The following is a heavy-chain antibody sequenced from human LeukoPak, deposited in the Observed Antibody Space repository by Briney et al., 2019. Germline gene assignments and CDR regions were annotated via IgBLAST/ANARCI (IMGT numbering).Heavy chain of an antibody. CDR2: ISSNGGST. J-gene: IGHJ4*02. V-gene: IGHV3-64D*06. Sequence: AGSLRLSCSASGFTFSRYAMHWVRQAPGKGLEYVSAISSNGGSTYYADSVKGRFTISRDNSKNTLYLQMSSLRAEDTAVYYCVKAALRHFDWSPDYWGQGTLVTVSS. D-gene: IGHD3-9*01. CDR1: GFTFSRYA. CDR3: VKAALRHFDWSPDY.